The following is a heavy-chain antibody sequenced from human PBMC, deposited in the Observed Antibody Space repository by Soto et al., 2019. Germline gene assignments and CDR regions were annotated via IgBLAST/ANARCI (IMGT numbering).Heavy chain of an antibody. CDR3: ARESSGYSVSYRMDV. D-gene: IGHD3-22*01. V-gene: IGHV1-46*01. Sequence: ASVKVSCKASGYTFTSYYMHWVRQAPGQGLEWMGIINPSGGSTSYAQKFQGRVTMTRDTSTSTVYMELSSLRSEDTAVYYCARESSGYSVSYRMDVWGQGTTVTVSS. CDR1: GYTFTSYY. CDR2: INPSGGST. J-gene: IGHJ6*02.